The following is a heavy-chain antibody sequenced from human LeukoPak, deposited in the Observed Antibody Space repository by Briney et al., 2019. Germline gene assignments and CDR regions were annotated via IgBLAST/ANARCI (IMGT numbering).Heavy chain of an antibody. V-gene: IGHV4-34*01. CDR2: INHSGST. CDR3: ARRFHSGSYAY. D-gene: IGHD1-26*01. J-gene: IGHJ4*02. Sequence: PGGSLRLSCAASGFTFSRYSMNWVRQAPGKGLEWIGEINHSGSTNYNPSLKSRVTISVDTSKNQFSLKLSSVTAADTAVYYCARRFHSGSYAYWGQGTLVTVSS. CDR1: GFTFSRYS.